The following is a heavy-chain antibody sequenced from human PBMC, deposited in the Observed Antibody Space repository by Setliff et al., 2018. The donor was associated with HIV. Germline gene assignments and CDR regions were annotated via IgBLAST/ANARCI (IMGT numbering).Heavy chain of an antibody. D-gene: IGHD4-17*01. V-gene: IGHV1-18*01. CDR3: ARGQASNDYGVSF. CDR2: ISVYNGNT. CDR1: GYTFINYG. Sequence: ASVKVSCKTSGYTFINYGIHWVRQAPGQGLEWMGWISVYNGNTNYAEKFQGRVTMTTDTSTSTVYMELSSLRSEDTAVYYCARGQASNDYGVSFWGQGTMVTVSS. J-gene: IGHJ3*01.